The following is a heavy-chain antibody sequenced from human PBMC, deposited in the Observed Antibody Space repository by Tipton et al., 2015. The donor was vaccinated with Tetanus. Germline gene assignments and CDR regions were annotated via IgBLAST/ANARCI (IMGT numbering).Heavy chain of an antibody. CDR2: VYYTGST. V-gene: IGHV4-59*12. CDR3: ARDQGGGRVVRLNWFDP. Sequence: TLSLTCTVSRGPISSYYWSWIRQPPGKGLEWIGYVYYTGSTDYNPSLKSRVSMSVDTSKNQFSLNLTSVTAADTAVYYCARDQGGGRVVRLNWFDPWGQGTLVTVSS. D-gene: IGHD6-6*01. J-gene: IGHJ5*02. CDR1: RGPISSYY.